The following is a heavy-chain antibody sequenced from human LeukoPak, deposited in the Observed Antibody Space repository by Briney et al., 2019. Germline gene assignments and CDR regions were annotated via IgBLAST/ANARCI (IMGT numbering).Heavy chain of an antibody. D-gene: IGHD3-22*01. CDR2: SSNGGSTI. V-gene: IGHV3-11*01. J-gene: IGHJ4*02. CDR1: GFTFSDFY. Sequence: PGGSLRLSCAASGFTFSDFYMTWIRQAPGKGLEWVSYSSNGGSTIYYADSVKGRFTISRDNAKNSLYLQMNSLRAEDTAVYYCARSADRGGYFPEIPLPYFAYWAQGTLVTVSS. CDR3: ARSADRGGYFPEIPLPYFAY.